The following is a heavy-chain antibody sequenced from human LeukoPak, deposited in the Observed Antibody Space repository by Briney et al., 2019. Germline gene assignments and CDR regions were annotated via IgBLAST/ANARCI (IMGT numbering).Heavy chain of an antibody. Sequence: SVKVSCKASGGTFSSYAISWVRQAPGQGLEWMGGIIPIFGTANYAQKFQGRVTITTDESTSTAYMELSSLRSDDTAVYYCARGSFRTSPYYYYYMDVWGKGTKVTVSS. CDR1: GGTFSSYA. D-gene: IGHD3/OR15-3a*01. J-gene: IGHJ6*03. CDR3: ARGSFRTSPYYYYYMDV. CDR2: IIPIFGTA. V-gene: IGHV1-69*05.